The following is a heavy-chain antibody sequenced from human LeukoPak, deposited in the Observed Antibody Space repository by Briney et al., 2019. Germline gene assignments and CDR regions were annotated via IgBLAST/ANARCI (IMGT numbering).Heavy chain of an antibody. J-gene: IGHJ4*02. D-gene: IGHD4-17*01. Sequence: GGSLRLSCAASGFTFSSYSMSWVRQAPGKGLEWVSSISSSSSYINYADSVKGRFTISRDNAKNSLYLQMNSLRAEDTAVYYCARVSYGDSGYFDYWGQGTLVTVSS. CDR2: ISSSSSYI. CDR1: GFTFSSYS. CDR3: ARVSYGDSGYFDY. V-gene: IGHV3-21*01.